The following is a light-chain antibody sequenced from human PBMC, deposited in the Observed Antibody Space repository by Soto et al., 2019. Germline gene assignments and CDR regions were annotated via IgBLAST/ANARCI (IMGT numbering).Light chain of an antibody. CDR3: QQYGVSPRT. V-gene: IGKV3-20*01. CDR1: QSVSSSY. CDR2: GAS. J-gene: IGKJ1*01. Sequence: EILLTQSPDTLSSSPGESATVSCRASQSVSSSYLAWYQKKPGQPPRLLIYGASSRATGVPGRFSGSGSGTDFTLTITSLEPDDFAVYYCQQYGVSPRTFGQGTKVDIK.